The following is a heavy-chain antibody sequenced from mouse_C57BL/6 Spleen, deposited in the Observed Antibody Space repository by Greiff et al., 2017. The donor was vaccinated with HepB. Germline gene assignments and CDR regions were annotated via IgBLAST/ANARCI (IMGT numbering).Heavy chain of an antibody. D-gene: IGHD2-3*01. J-gene: IGHJ3*01. CDR3: ARWEGYDEGFAY. Sequence: QVQLQQSGPELVKPGASVKISCKASGYAFSSPWMNWVKQRPGKGLEWIGRIYPGDGDTNYNGKFKGKATLTADKSSSTAYMQLSSLTSEDSAVYFCARWEGYDEGFAYWGQGTLVTVSA. CDR1: GYAFSSPW. V-gene: IGHV1-82*01. CDR2: IYPGDGDT.